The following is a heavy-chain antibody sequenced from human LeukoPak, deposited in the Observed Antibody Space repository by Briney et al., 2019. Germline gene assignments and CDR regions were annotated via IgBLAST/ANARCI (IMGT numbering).Heavy chain of an antibody. D-gene: IGHD6-6*01. CDR1: GFTFSNYE. V-gene: IGHV3-48*03. Sequence: PGGSLRLSCAASGFTFSNYEMNWVRQAPGKGLEWVSYISSSGSTIYYADSVKGRFTISRDNAKNSLYLQMNSLRAEDTAVYYCASRAARRSYWGQGTLVTVSS. CDR3: ASRAARRSY. J-gene: IGHJ4*02. CDR2: ISSSGSTI.